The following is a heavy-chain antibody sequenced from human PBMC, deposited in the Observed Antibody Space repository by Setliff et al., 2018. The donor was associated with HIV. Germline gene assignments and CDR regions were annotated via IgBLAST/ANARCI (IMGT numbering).Heavy chain of an antibody. J-gene: IGHJ6*03. CDR2: IWYDGSNK. D-gene: IGHD1-26*01. Sequence: PGGSLRLSCAASGFTVSRYYMSWVRQAPGKGLEWVAVIWYDGSNKYYEDSVQGRFTISRDNSKNTLYLQMNSLRAEDTAVYHCAKDRNPWDSSYYMDVWGKGTTVTVSS. V-gene: IGHV3-33*07. CDR1: GFTVSRYY. CDR3: AKDRNPWDSSYYMDV.